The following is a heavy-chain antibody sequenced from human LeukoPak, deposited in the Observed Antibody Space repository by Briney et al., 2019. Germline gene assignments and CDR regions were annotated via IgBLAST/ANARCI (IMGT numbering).Heavy chain of an antibody. D-gene: IGHD3-22*01. Sequence: SETLSLTCTVSGGSISSYYWSWIRQPAGKGLEWIGRIYTSGSANYNPSLKSRVTMSIDTSKNQFSLKLSSVTAADTAVYYCARVNSSGYFAGAFDIWGQGTMVTVSS. CDR3: ARVNSSGYFAGAFDI. CDR1: GGSISSYY. V-gene: IGHV4-4*07. J-gene: IGHJ3*02. CDR2: IYTSGSA.